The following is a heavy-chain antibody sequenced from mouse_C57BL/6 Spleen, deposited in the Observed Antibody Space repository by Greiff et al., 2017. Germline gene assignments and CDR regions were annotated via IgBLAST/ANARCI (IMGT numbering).Heavy chain of an antibody. Sequence: EVMLVESGGGLVKPGGSLKLSCAASGFTFSDYGMHWVRQAPEKGLEWVAYISSGSSTIYYADTVKGRFTISRDNAKNTLFLQMTSLRSEDMAMYYCARNWDPYYAMDYWGQGTSVTVSS. CDR1: GFTFSDYG. D-gene: IGHD4-1*01. CDR2: ISSGSSTI. J-gene: IGHJ4*01. V-gene: IGHV5-17*01. CDR3: ARNWDPYYAMDY.